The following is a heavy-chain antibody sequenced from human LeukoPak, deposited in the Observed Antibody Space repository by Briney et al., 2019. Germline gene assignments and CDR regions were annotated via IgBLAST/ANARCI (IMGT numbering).Heavy chain of an antibody. J-gene: IGHJ4*02. CDR1: GGTFSSYA. D-gene: IGHD3-22*01. CDR2: IIPIFGAA. CDR3: ASLYYYDSSGYPYYFDY. V-gene: IGHV1-69*01. Sequence: SVKVSCKASGGTFSSYAISWVRQAPGQGLEWMGGIIPIFGAANYAQKFQGRVTITADESTSTAYMELSSLRSEDTAVYYCASLYYYDSSGYPYYFDYWGQGTLVTVSS.